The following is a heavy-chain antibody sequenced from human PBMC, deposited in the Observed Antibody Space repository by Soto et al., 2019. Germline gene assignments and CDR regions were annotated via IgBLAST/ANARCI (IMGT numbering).Heavy chain of an antibody. CDR2: IYYSGST. Sequence: LSLTLSVAVGKISSYYWSWILKPPGKGLEWIGYIYYSGSTNDNPSLKSRVTISVDTSKNQFSLKLSSVTAADTAVYYCARDKCGWGYSGGYYYYGMEVWRQGTSVP. CDR1: VGKISSYY. V-gene: IGHV4-59*01. D-gene: IGHD6-19*01. CDR3: ARDKCGWGYSGGYYYYGMEV. J-gene: IGHJ6*02.